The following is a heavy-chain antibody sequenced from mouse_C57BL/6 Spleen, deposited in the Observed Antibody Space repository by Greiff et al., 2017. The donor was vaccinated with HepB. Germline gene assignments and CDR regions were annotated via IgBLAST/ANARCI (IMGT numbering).Heavy chain of an antibody. Sequence: VKLMESGPGLVAPSQSLSITCTVSGFSLTSYGVHWVRQPPGKGLEWLVVIWSDGSTTYNSALKSRLSISKDNSKSQGFLKMNSLQTDDTAMYYCARHRPYDYGDAMDYWGQGTSVTVSS. V-gene: IGHV2-6-1*01. CDR2: IWSDGST. CDR1: GFSLTSYG. CDR3: ARHRPYDYGDAMDY. D-gene: IGHD2-4*01. J-gene: IGHJ4*01.